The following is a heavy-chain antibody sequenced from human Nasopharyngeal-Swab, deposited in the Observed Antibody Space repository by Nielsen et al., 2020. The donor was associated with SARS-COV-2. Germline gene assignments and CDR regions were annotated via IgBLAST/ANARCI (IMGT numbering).Heavy chain of an antibody. J-gene: IGHJ4*02. V-gene: IGHV3-30-3*01. CDR2: ISYDGSNK. CDR1: GFTFSSYA. D-gene: IGHD1-26*01. CDR3: ARVGGGSYYFDY. Sequence: GESLKISCAASGFTFSSYAMHWVRQAPGKGLEWVAVISYDGSNKYYADSVKGRFTISRDNSKNTLYLQMNSLRAEDTAVYYCARVGGGSYYFDYWGQGTPVTVSS.